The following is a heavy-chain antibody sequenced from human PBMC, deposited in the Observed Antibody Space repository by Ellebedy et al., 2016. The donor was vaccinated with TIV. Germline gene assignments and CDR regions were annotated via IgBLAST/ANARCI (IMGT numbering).Heavy chain of an antibody. Sequence: GGSLRLSCAISGFDVNGNYMSRFRLPQGRGLKWVSVIYFGGNTYYADSVNGRFTISTDSSRNSLSLQMTDRRVEDTAVYYCARGRRDFADYPDWGQGTLVTVSS. D-gene: IGHD4-17*01. J-gene: IGHJ4*02. V-gene: IGHV3-66*01. CDR1: GFDVNGNY. CDR2: IYFGGNT. CDR3: ARGRRDFADYPD.